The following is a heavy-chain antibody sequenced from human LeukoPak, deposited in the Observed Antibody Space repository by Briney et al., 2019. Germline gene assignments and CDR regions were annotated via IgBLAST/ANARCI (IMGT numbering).Heavy chain of an antibody. D-gene: IGHD3-10*01. Sequence: GGSLRLSCAASGFSFSTFVMHWVRQAPGKGLEWVSVISYDGSNKYYADSVKGRFTISRDNSKNTLYLQMNSLRAEDTAVYYCARDILWFGDVPDAFDIWGQGTMVTVSS. V-gene: IGHV3-30*19. CDR2: ISYDGSNK. J-gene: IGHJ3*02. CDR1: GFSFSTFV. CDR3: ARDILWFGDVPDAFDI.